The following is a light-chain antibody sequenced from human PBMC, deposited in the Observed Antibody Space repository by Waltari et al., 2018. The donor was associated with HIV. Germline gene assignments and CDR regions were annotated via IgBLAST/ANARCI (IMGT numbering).Light chain of an antibody. V-gene: IGLV2-23*02. CDR3: CSYAGSSTYVV. J-gene: IGLJ2*01. Sequence: QSALTQPASVSGSPGQSITISCTGTSSDVGSYNVVSWYQQHPGKAPKLMFYEVSKRPSGVSNRFSGSKSGNTASLTISGLQAEDEADYHCCSYAGSSTYVVFGGGTKLTVL. CDR2: EVS. CDR1: SSDVGSYNV.